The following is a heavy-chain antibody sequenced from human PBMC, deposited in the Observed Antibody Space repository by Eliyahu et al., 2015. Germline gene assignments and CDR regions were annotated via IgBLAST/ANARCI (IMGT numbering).Heavy chain of an antibody. CDR2: LYFSGRT. Sequence: QLQVQQSGPGLVKPSQTLSLTCTVSGGSISNGNPYCTWIRQPPGKGLEWIGHLYFSGRTYYSLSLKSRVTISADTSKNQFSLKLNSVTAADTAVYYCARGPYFGPGSWGQGTLVTVSS. D-gene: IGHD3-10*01. V-gene: IGHV4-30-4*01. CDR3: ARGPYFGPGS. CDR1: GGSISNGNPY. J-gene: IGHJ4*02.